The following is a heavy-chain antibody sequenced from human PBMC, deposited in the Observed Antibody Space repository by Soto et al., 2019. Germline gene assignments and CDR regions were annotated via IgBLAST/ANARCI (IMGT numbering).Heavy chain of an antibody. J-gene: IGHJ6*02. CDR1: GVSFNGYY. V-gene: IGHV4-34*01. D-gene: IGHD3-10*01. CDR3: ARVSGIYYYGMDV. CDR2: INHSGST. Sequence: SDTLSLTCAVHGVSFNGYYWSWIRQPPGKGLEWIGEINHSGSTNYNPSLKSRVTISVDTSKNQFSLKLSSVTAADTAVYYCARVSGIYYYGMDVWGQGTTVT.